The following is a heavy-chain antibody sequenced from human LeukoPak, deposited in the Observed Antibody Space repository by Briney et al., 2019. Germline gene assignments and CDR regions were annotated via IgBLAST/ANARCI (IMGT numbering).Heavy chain of an antibody. J-gene: IGHJ4*02. Sequence: SQTPSLTCTVSGGSISSYYWSWIRQPPGKGLEWIGYIYYSGSTNYNPSLKSRVTISVDTSKNQFSLKLSSVTAADTAVYYCASGGGGSYSYYFDYWGQGTLVTVSS. D-gene: IGHD1-26*01. V-gene: IGHV4-59*01. CDR2: IYYSGST. CDR1: GGSISSYY. CDR3: ASGGGGSYSYYFDY.